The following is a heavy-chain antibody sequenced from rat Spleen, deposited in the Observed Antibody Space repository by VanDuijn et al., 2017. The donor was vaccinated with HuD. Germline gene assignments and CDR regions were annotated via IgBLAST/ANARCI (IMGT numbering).Heavy chain of an antibody. CDR2: INSAGST. CDR3: ARHNSGYGVMDA. CDR1: GYSITSGYG. J-gene: IGHJ4*01. D-gene: IGHD4-3*01. Sequence: EVQLQESGPGLVKPSQSLSLTCSVTGYSITSGYGWNWIRKFPGNKLEWMGYINSAGSTNYNPPLKSQISITRDTSKNQFFLQLTSVTTEDTATYYCARHNSGYGVMDAWGQGASVTVSS. V-gene: IGHV3-3*01.